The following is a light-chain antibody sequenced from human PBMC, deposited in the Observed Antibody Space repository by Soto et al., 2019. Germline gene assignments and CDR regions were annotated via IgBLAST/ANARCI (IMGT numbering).Light chain of an antibody. CDR2: AAS. CDR1: QSVSRS. V-gene: IGKV1-39*01. Sequence: QLTQSPSSLSASFGDRVIITCRASQSVSRSLNWYQQKPGQPPKLLLYAASTLHSGVPSRFSGSGSGTELTLTISSLQPEDFATYYCQQNGRSLFTFGPGTKVDI. CDR3: QQNGRSLFT. J-gene: IGKJ3*01.